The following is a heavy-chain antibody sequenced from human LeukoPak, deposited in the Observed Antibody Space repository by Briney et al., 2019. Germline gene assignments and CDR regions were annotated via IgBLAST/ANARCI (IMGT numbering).Heavy chain of an antibody. CDR1: GYSISSGYY. CDR2: IHYSARI. Sequence: SQTLSLTCTVSGYSISSGYYWGWIRQPPGKGLEWIGSIHYSARIYYNPSLKSRLTLSPDTSKNQFPLKLTSVTAADTAVYYCTREVRSAWASFDPWGQGTLVIVSS. J-gene: IGHJ5*02. D-gene: IGHD1-26*01. V-gene: IGHV4-38-2*02. CDR3: TREVRSAWASFDP.